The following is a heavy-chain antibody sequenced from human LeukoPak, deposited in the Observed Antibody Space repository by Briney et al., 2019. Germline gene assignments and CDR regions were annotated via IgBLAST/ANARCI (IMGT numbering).Heavy chain of an antibody. CDR2: ISAYNGNT. D-gene: IGHD6-13*01. Sequence: ASVKVSCKASGYTFTSYGISWVRQAPGQGLEWMGWISAYNGNTNYAQKLQGRVTMTTDTSTSTAYMELRSLRSDDAAVYYCARASKIAAAGTGSDYWGQGTLVTVSS. CDR3: ARASKIAAAGTGSDY. CDR1: GYTFTSYG. V-gene: IGHV1-18*01. J-gene: IGHJ4*02.